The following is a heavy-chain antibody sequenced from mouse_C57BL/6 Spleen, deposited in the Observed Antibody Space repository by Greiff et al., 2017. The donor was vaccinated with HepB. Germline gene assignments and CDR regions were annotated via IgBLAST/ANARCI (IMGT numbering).Heavy chain of an antibody. J-gene: IGHJ2*01. Sequence: VQLQQSGPELVKSRASVKISCKASRYSSTDYNMNWVKQSNGKSLEWIGVINPNYGTTSYNQKFKGKATLTVDQSSSTAYMQLNSLTSEDSAVYYCAKSQGVRGRSYFDYWGQGTTLTVSS. V-gene: IGHV1-39*01. CDR2: INPNYGTT. D-gene: IGHD1-1*01. CDR1: RYSSTDYN. CDR3: AKSQGVRGRSYFDY.